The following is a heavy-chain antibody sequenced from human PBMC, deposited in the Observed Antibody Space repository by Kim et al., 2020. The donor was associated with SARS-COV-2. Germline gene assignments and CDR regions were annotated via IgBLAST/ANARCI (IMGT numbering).Heavy chain of an antibody. CDR1: GYTFTSYD. CDR3: ARVFGSSSWGVSFWYFDL. D-gene: IGHD6-13*01. Sequence: ASVKVSCKASGYTFTSYDINWVRQATGQGLEWMGWMNPNSGNTGYAQKFQGRVTMTRNTSISTAYMELSSLRSEDTAVYYCARVFGSSSWGVSFWYFDLWGRGTLVTVSS. V-gene: IGHV1-8*01. CDR2: MNPNSGNT. J-gene: IGHJ2*01.